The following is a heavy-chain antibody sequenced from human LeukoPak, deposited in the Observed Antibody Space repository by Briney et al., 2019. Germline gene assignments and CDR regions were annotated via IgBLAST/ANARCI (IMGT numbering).Heavy chain of an antibody. J-gene: IGHJ4*02. CDR2: ISPNSGGT. Sequence: ASVKVSCKASGYTFTGYYMHWVRQAPGQGLEWMAWISPNSGGTSYAQKFQGRVTLTRDTSISTAYMELSRLRSEDTAVYYCASGNYDSSGYYWYWGQGTLVTVSS. CDR1: GYTFTGYY. CDR3: ASGNYDSSGYYWY. V-gene: IGHV1-2*02. D-gene: IGHD3-22*01.